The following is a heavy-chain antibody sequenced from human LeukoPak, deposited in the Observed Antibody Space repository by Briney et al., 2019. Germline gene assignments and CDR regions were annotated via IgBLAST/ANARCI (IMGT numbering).Heavy chain of an antibody. CDR2: ISSSSSYI. Sequence: PGGSLRLSCAASGFTFSSYTMNWVRQAPGKGLEWVSFISSSSSYISYGDSVRGRFTISRDNAKNSLYLQMNSLRAEDKALYYCARERGYCSSTRCHSFDYWGQGTLVTVSS. V-gene: IGHV3-21*01. CDR3: ARERGYCSSTRCHSFDY. D-gene: IGHD2-2*01. J-gene: IGHJ4*02. CDR1: GFTFSSYT.